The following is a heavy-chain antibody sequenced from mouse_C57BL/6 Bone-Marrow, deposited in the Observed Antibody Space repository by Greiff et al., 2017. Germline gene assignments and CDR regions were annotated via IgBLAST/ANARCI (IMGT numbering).Heavy chain of an antibody. J-gene: IGHJ2*01. V-gene: IGHV14-3*01. CDR1: GFNFKNTY. CDR3: ARGEYFDY. CDR2: IDPANGNT. Sequence: EVQLQQSVAELVRPGASVKLSCTASGFNFKNTYMHWVKQRPEQGLEWIGRIDPANGNTKYAPKFQGKATITADTASNTAYLQLSSLTSEDTAIYYCARGEYFDYWGQGTTLTVSS.